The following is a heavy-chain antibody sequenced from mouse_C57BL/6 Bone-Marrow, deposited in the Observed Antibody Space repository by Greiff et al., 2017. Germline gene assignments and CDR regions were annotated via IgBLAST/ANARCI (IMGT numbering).Heavy chain of an antibody. V-gene: IGHV5-17*01. D-gene: IGHD2-4*01. CDR3: SRPGFYYDYDEMAY. J-gene: IGHJ3*01. CDR1: GFTFSDYG. CDR2: ISSGSSTI. Sequence: EVHLVESGGGLVKPGGSLKLSCAASGFTFSDYGMHWVRQAPEKGLEWVAYISSGSSTIYYADTVKGRFTISRDNAKNTLFLQMTSLSSEDTAMYYCSRPGFYYDYDEMAYWGQGTLVTVSA.